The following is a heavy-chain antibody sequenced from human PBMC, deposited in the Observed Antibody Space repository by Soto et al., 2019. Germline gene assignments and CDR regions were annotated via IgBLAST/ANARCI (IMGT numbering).Heavy chain of an antibody. CDR3: TTDAPYYYDSSGYPPPDY. V-gene: IGHV3-15*07. CDR2: IKSKTDGGTT. Sequence: EVQLVESGGGLVKPGGSLRLSCAASGFTFSNAWMNWVRQAPGKGLEWVGRIKSKTDGGTTDYAAPVKGRINISRDDSKNTLYLQMNSLKTEDTAVYYCTTDAPYYYDSSGYPPPDYWGQGTLVTVSS. CDR1: GFTFSNAW. J-gene: IGHJ4*02. D-gene: IGHD3-22*01.